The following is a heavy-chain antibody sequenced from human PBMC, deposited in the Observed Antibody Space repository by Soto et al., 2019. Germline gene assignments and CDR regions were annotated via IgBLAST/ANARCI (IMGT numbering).Heavy chain of an antibody. Sequence: QVQLVQSGAEVKKPGASVKVSCKASGYTFTSYYMHWVRQAPGLGLEWMGIINPSGGSTSYAQKFQGRVTMTRDTSTSTVYMELSSLRSEDTAVYYCARSARLQRWFDPWGQGTLVTVSS. CDR2: INPSGGST. CDR1: GYTFTSYY. V-gene: IGHV1-46*01. J-gene: IGHJ5*02. CDR3: ARSARLQRWFDP. D-gene: IGHD4-4*01.